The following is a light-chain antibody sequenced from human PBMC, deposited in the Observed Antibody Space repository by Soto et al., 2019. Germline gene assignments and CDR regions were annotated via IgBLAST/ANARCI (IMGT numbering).Light chain of an antibody. CDR1: QDIKNY. J-gene: IGKJ4*01. Sequence: DIQMTQSPSSLFASVGDRVTITCQASQDIKNYLNWYQQKPGKAPNLLMYDASNLKTGVPSSFSGSGSGTHSTFTISSLQPEDIATYYCQHYDHLPPLSFGGGTKVEIK. V-gene: IGKV1-33*01. CDR3: QHYDHLPPLS. CDR2: DAS.